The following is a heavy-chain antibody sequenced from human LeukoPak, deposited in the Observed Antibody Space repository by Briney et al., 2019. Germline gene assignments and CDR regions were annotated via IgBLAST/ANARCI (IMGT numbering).Heavy chain of an antibody. CDR1: GGSISSYY. CDR3: ARETSRHHHYYYYGMDV. CDR2: IYTSGST. V-gene: IGHV4-4*07. Sequence: SETLSLTCTVSGGSISSYYWSWIRQPAGKGLEWIGRIYTSGSTNYNPSLKSRVTMSVDTSKNQFSLKLSSVTAADTAVYYCARETSRHHHYYYYGMDVWGQGTTVTVSS. J-gene: IGHJ6*02.